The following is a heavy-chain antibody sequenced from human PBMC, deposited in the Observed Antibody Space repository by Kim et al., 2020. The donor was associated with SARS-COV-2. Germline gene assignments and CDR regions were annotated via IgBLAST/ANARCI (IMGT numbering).Heavy chain of an antibody. D-gene: IGHD2-15*01. CDR1: GDSISSGNYY. CDR2: IYTSGST. V-gene: IGHV4-61*09. J-gene: IGHJ4*02. CDR3: ASGYCSGGGCYSFYFDY. Sequence: SETLSLTCTVSGDSISSGNYYWNWIRQPAGKGLEWIGHIYTSGSTNYNPSLKSRVTISVDTSKNQFSLKLSSVTATDTAVYYCASGYCSGGGCYSFYFDYWGQGTLVTVSS.